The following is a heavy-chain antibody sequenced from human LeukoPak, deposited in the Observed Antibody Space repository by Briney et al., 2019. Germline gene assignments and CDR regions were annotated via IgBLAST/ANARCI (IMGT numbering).Heavy chain of an antibody. CDR2: ISSSSTSI. CDR3: ARDLRGYSGDNAFDY. J-gene: IGHJ4*02. CDR1: GFTFSRYI. Sequence: PGGSLRLSCAASGFTFSRYIMNWVRQAPGKGLEWVSYISSSSTSIYYADSLKGRFTISRDNAKNSLFLQRNSLRAEDTAVYHCARDLRGYSGDNAFDYWGQGTLVTVSS. D-gene: IGHD5-12*01. V-gene: IGHV3-21*01.